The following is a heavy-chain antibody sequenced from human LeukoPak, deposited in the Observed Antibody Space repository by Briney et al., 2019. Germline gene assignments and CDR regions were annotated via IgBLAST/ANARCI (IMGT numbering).Heavy chain of an antibody. CDR2: IYYSGST. Sequence: SETLSLTCTVSGGSISSSSYYWGWIRQPPGKGLEWIGSIYYSGSTYYNPSLKSRVTIPVDTSKNQFSLKLSSVTAADTAVYYCASLRERSYYTRGFDYWGQGSLVTVSS. CDR3: ASLRERSYYTRGFDY. CDR1: GGSISSSSYY. V-gene: IGHV4-39*01. D-gene: IGHD5-18*01. J-gene: IGHJ4*02.